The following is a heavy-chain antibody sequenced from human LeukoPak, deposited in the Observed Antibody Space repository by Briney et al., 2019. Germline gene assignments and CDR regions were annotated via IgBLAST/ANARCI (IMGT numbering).Heavy chain of an antibody. V-gene: IGHV3-48*04. CDR1: GFTFTTYS. Sequence: GGSLRLSCAASGFTFTTYSMNWVRQAPGKGLEWVSYISSNSRTIYYADSVRGRFTISRDNAKNSLYLQMNNLRAEDTAVYYCARDPDYYDSSGYYSLTWGQGTLVTVSS. D-gene: IGHD3-22*01. J-gene: IGHJ4*02. CDR3: ARDPDYYDSSGYYSLT. CDR2: ISSNSRTI.